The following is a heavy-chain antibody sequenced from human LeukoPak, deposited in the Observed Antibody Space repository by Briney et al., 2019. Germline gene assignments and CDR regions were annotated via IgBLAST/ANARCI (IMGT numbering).Heavy chain of an antibody. CDR3: ARVQIGYSGYDRPLFDI. CDR2: IYHSGST. D-gene: IGHD5-12*01. CDR1: GGSISSGGYY. V-gene: IGHV4-30-2*01. J-gene: IGHJ3*02. Sequence: SETLSLTCTVSGGSISSGGYYWRWIRQPPGKGLEWIGYIYHSGSTYYNPSLKSRVTISVDRSKNQFSLKLSSVTAADTAVYYCARVQIGYSGYDRPLFDIWGQGTMVTVSS.